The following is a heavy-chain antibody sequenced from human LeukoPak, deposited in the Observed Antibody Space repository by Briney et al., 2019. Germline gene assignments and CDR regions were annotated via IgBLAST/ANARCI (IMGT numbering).Heavy chain of an antibody. D-gene: IGHD4-17*01. V-gene: IGHV3-30*18. J-gene: IGHJ4*02. CDR2: ISYDGSNK. CDR3: AKDLYGDYGY. Sequence: PGGSLRLSCAASGFAFSSYGMHWVRQAPGKGLEWVAVISYDGSNKYYADSVKGRFTISRDNSKNTLYLQMNSLRAEDTAVYYCAKDLYGDYGYWGQGALVTVSS. CDR1: GFAFSSYG.